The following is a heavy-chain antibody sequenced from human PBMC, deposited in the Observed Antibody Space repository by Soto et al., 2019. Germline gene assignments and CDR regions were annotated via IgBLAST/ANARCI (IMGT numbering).Heavy chain of an antibody. CDR2: IYYSGST. V-gene: IGHV4-59*01. J-gene: IGHJ5*02. Sequence: QVQLQESGPRLVKPSETLSLTCTVSGASIRSYYWSWIRQPPGKGLEWIGYIYYSGSTSYNPSLKSRVTISTNTSMNQFSLKLSSVTAADTAVYYCARNPVKPLLDRWGQGTLVTVSS. CDR1: GASIRSYY. CDR3: ARNPVKPLLDR.